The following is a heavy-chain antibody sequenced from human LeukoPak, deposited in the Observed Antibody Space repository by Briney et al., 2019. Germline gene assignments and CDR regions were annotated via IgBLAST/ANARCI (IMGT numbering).Heavy chain of an antibody. CDR3: ARDSSHYYDSSGYLDY. V-gene: IGHV3-30-3*01. CDR2: ISYDGSNK. J-gene: IGHJ4*02. CDR1: GFTFSSYA. Sequence: GGSLRLSCTVSGFTFSSYAMHWVRQAPGKGLEWVAVISYDGSNKYYADSVKGRFTISRDNSKNTLYLQMNSLRAEDTAVYYCARDSSHYYDSSGYLDYWGQGTLVTVSS. D-gene: IGHD3-22*01.